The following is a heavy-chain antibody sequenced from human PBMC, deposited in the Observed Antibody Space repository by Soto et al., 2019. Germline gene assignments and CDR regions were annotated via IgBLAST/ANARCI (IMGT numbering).Heavy chain of an antibody. CDR3: ARAAGGDIVVVVAAYFDY. D-gene: IGHD2-15*01. V-gene: IGHV3-48*01. CDR1: GFTFSSYS. Sequence: EVQLVESGGGLVQPGGSLRLSCAASGFTFSSYSMNWVRQAPGKGLEWVSYISSSSSTIYYADSVKGRFTISRDNDKNSLYLQMNSLRAEDTAVYYCARAAGGDIVVVVAAYFDYWGQGTLVTVSS. CDR2: ISSSSSTI. J-gene: IGHJ4*02.